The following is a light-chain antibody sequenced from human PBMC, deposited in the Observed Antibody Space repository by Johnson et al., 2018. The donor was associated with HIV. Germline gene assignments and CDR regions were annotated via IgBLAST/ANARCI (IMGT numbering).Light chain of an antibody. J-gene: IGLJ1*01. CDR2: KNN. V-gene: IGLV1-51*02. CDR3: GTWDTSLSTGGA. Sequence: QSVLTQPPSVSAAPGHKVTISCSGSSSTIGNKYVSWYQILPGTAPKLLIYKNNQRPSGIPDRFSGSKSGTSATLGITGLRTGDEADYYCGTWDTSLSTGGAFGTGTTVTVL. CDR1: SSTIGNKY.